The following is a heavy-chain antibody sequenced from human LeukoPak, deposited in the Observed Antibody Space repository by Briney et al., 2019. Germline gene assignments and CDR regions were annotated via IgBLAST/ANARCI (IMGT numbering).Heavy chain of an antibody. CDR2: IIPIFGTA. CDR3: AREIAAAGRTLPYFDY. V-gene: IGHV1-69*06. J-gene: IGHJ4*02. CDR1: GYTFTSYG. D-gene: IGHD6-13*01. Sequence: GASVKVSCKASGYTFTSYGISWVRQAPGQGLEWMGGIIPIFGTANYAQKFQGRVTITADKSTSTAYMELSSLRSEDTAVYYCAREIAAAGRTLPYFDYWGQGTLVTVSS.